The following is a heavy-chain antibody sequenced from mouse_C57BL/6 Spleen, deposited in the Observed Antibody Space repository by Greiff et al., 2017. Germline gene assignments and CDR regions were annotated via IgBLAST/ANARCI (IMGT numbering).Heavy chain of an antibody. CDR1: GFNIKDYY. Sequence: EVQRVESGAELVKPGASVKLSCTASGFNIKDYYMHWVKQRTEQGLEWIGRIDPEDGETKYAPKFQGKATITADTSSNTAYLQLSSLTSEDTAVYYCASGAQASQAWFAYWGQGTLVTVSA. CDR3: ASGAQASQAWFAY. CDR2: IDPEDGET. V-gene: IGHV14-2*01. D-gene: IGHD3-2*02. J-gene: IGHJ3*01.